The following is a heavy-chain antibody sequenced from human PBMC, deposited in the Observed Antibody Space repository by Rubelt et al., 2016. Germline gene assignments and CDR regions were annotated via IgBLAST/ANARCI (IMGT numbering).Heavy chain of an antibody. J-gene: IGHJ4*02. V-gene: IGHV3-7*01. CDR2: IKQGGNEK. CDR1: GGSFSGYY. CDR3: VRGPHYGDYADFFDH. Sequence: VHLQQWGAGLLKPSETLSLTCAVYGGSFSGYYWSWIRQPPGKGLEWVANIKQGGNEKSYVDSAEGRFTISRDDARNSLFLQMDSLRDEDTALYYCVRGPHYGDYADFFDHWGRGTLVTVS. D-gene: IGHD4-17*01.